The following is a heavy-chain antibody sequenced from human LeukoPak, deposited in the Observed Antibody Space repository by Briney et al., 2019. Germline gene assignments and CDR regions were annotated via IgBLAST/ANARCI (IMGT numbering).Heavy chain of an antibody. CDR1: GFTFSSYG. D-gene: IGHD2/OR15-2a*01. CDR3: AKDSAKKYDDY. V-gene: IGHV3-23*01. Sequence: GGTLRLSCAASGFTFSSYGMSWVRQAPGKGLEWVSAISGNGGSTYYADSVKGRFAISRDTSKNTLYLQMNSLRAEDTAVYYCAKDSAKKYDDYWGQGTLVTVSS. CDR2: ISGNGGST. J-gene: IGHJ4*02.